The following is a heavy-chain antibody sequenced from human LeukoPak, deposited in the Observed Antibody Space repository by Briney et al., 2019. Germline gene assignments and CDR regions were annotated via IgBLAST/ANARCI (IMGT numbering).Heavy chain of an antibody. V-gene: IGHV4-4*07. J-gene: IGHJ4*02. Sequence: SETLSLTCTVSVGSISSNYWSWIRQPAGKGLEWIGRIYNSGSTNYNTNYNPSLSSRATMSVDTCKKQFSLKLNSVTAADTAVYFCARAICYGSGTTAFDFWGQGTLVTVSS. CDR1: VGSISSNY. CDR3: ARAICYGSGTTAFDF. CDR2: IYNSGST. D-gene: IGHD3-10*01.